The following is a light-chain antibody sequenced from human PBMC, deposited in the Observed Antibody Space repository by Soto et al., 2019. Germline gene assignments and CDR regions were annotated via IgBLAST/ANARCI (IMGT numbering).Light chain of an antibody. CDR3: QQFDDLTLT. CDR2: DAS. V-gene: IGKV1-33*01. J-gene: IGKJ4*01. Sequence: DIQMTQSPSTLSASVGDRVTITCQASHDIKKYLNWYQQKAHKVPKVXIHDASTLESGVPSRFTGGGSGTEFTLTINNLQPEDVETYYCQQFDDLTLTFGGGTQVDIK. CDR1: HDIKKY.